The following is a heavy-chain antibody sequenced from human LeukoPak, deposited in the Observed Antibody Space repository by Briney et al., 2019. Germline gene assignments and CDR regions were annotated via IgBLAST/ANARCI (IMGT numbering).Heavy chain of an antibody. CDR2: IYHSGST. CDR1: GYSISSGYY. J-gene: IGHJ4*02. V-gene: IGHV4-38-2*02. Sequence: SETLSLTCTVSGYSISSGYYWGWIRQPPGKGLEWIGSIYHSGSTYYNPSLKSRVTISVDTSKNQFSLKLSSVTAADTAVYYCARVGTAIATDYWGQGTLVTVSS. D-gene: IGHD5-18*01. CDR3: ARVGTAIATDY.